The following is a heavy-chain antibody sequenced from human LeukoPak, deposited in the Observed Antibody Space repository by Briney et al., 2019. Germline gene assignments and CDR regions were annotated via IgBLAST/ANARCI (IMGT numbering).Heavy chain of an antibody. CDR1: GYTFTSDD. CDR3: TRSGFGGGVHFDY. Sequence: GASVKVSCKXSGYTFTSDDINWVRQAAGQGLEWMGWMNPNSGVTGYLEKFQGRVTMTRDTSITTAYMELSSLRSEDTAVYYCTRSGFGGGVHFDYWGQGTPVTVSS. V-gene: IGHV1-8*01. D-gene: IGHD3-16*01. J-gene: IGHJ4*02. CDR2: MNPNSGVT.